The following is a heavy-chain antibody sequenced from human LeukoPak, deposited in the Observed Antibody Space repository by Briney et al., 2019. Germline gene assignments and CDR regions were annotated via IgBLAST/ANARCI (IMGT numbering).Heavy chain of an antibody. V-gene: IGHV3-7*01. CDR1: GFTFSSYW. D-gene: IGHD3-3*01. Sequence: GGSLRLSCAASGFTFSSYWMSWVRQAPGKGLEWVANIKQDGSEKYYVGSVKGRFTISRDNAKNSLYLQMNSLRAEDTAVYYCARDGSETDYDFWSGYYNPAGYYYYYGMDVWGQGTTVTVSS. J-gene: IGHJ6*02. CDR2: IKQDGSEK. CDR3: ARDGSETDYDFWSGYYNPAGYYYYYGMDV.